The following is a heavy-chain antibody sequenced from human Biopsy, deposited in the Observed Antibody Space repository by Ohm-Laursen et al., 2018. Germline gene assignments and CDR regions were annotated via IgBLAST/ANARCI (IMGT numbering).Heavy chain of an antibody. J-gene: IGHJ4*02. Sequence: ASVKVSCKASPYTFTDYNIHWTRQAPGQGLEWLGYINCKTGATNYVQKFQVTVNMTRDTSISTAYLAVGSLRSADTAIYYCARDPLNGHKHFDYWGQGSLVTVSS. CDR3: ARDPLNGHKHFDY. CDR1: PYTFTDYN. CDR2: INCKTGAT. D-gene: IGHD2-8*01. V-gene: IGHV1-2*02.